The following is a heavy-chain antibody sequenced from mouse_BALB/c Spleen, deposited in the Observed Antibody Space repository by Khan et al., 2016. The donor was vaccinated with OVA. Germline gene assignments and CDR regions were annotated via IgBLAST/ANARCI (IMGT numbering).Heavy chain of an antibody. D-gene: IGHD2-2*01. CDR2: IDPFSGGT. CDR1: GYSFTSYY. V-gene: IGHV1-31*01. CDR3: TRHGYVAWFTY. Sequence: VQLQQSGPELMKPGASVKISCKASGYSFTSYYIHWVMQSHGKSLEWIGYIDPFSGGTTYNQKFKGQATLTVAKSSSTAYIQLSNLTAEDSAVYYCTRHGYVAWFTYWGQGTLVTVSA. J-gene: IGHJ3*01.